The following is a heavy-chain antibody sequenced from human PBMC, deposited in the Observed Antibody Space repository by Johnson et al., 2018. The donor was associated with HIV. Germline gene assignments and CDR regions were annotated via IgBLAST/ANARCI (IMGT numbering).Heavy chain of an antibody. V-gene: IGHV3-30-3*01. CDR3: ARWTVTRGAFDI. Sequence: QVQLVESGGCLVQPGGSLRLSCAASGFTFSSYAMHWVRQAPGKGLEWVAVISYDGSNKYYADSVKGRFTISRDNSKNTLYLQMNSLRAEDTAVYYCARWTVTRGAFDILGQGTMVTVSS. J-gene: IGHJ3*02. CDR1: GFTFSSYA. CDR2: ISYDGSNK. D-gene: IGHD4-17*01.